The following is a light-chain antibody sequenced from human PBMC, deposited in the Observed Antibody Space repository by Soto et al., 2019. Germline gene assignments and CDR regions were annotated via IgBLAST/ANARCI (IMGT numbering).Light chain of an antibody. V-gene: IGKV3-20*01. CDR3: QQYRSSPYT. CDR1: QSVSSSY. CDR2: GAS. Sequence: EIVLTQSPGTLSLSPGERATLSCRASQSVSSSYLAWYQQKPGQAPRLLIYGASSRATGIPDRFSGSGSGTDFTLTISRLEPEDFAVYYCQQYRSSPYTFGQGTKLETK. J-gene: IGKJ2*01.